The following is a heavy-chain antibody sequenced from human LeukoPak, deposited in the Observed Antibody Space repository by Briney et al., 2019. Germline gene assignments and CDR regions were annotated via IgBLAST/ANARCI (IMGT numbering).Heavy chain of an antibody. V-gene: IGHV3-23*01. CDR1: GFTFSTYA. J-gene: IGHJ5*02. Sequence: GGSLRLSCAASGFTFSTYAMSWVRQAPGKGLEWVSALTGSGDRTHYADSVKGRFTISRDNSANTLYLQMNSLRAEDTAVYYCARDWGARVRYGSGSWGQGTLVTVSS. CDR2: LTGSGDRT. CDR3: ARDWGARVRYGSGS. D-gene: IGHD3-10*01.